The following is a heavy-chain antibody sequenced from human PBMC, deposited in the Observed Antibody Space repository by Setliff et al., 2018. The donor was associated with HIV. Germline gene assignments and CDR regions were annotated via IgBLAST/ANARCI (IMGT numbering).Heavy chain of an antibody. CDR3: AKDGWGYDYVGAYYFDY. CDR2: ISWDGDMT. Sequence: GGSLRLSCAASGFTFDDYTMHWVRQAPGKGLEWVSFISWDGDMTYYADSVKGRFTISRDNSKNSLYLQMNSLTTEDTGLYYCAKDGWGYDYVGAYYFDYWGQGTPVTVSS. V-gene: IGHV3-43*01. CDR1: GFTFDDYT. D-gene: IGHD5-12*01. J-gene: IGHJ4*02.